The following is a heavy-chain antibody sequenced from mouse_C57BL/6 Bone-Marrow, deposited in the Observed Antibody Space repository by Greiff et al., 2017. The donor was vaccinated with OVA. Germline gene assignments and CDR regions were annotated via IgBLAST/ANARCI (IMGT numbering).Heavy chain of an antibody. CDR1: GFSLTSYG. J-gene: IGHJ2*01. CDR2: IWSGGGT. D-gene: IGHD2-1*01. V-gene: IGHV2-2*01. CDR3: ARNLNYGKKDYFDY. Sequence: QVQLQQSGPGLVQPSQSLSITCTVSGFSLTSYGVHRVRQSPGKGLEWLGVIWSGGGTDYNAAFIPRLSISKDNSTSQVFFKMNSLQADDTAIYYCARNLNYGKKDYFDYWGQGTTLTVSS.